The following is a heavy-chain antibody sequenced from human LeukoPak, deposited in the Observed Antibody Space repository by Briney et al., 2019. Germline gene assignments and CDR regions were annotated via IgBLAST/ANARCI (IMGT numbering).Heavy chain of an antibody. CDR1: GGTFGSYA. V-gene: IGHV1-69*13. Sequence: SVKVSCKASGGTFGSYAISWVRQAPGQGLEWMGGIIPIFGTANYAQKFQGRVTITADESTSTAYMELSSLRSEDTAVYYCARERIAAPNWFDPWGQGTLVTVSS. D-gene: IGHD6-6*01. CDR2: IIPIFGTA. J-gene: IGHJ5*02. CDR3: ARERIAAPNWFDP.